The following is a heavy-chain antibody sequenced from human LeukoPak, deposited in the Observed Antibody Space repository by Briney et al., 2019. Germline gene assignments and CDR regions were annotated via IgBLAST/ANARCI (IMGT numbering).Heavy chain of an antibody. D-gene: IGHD1-26*01. Sequence: PGGSLRLSCAASGFTFSSYSMNWVRQAPGKGLGWVSYISSSSSTIYYADSVKGRFTISRDNAKNSLYLQMYSLRDEDTAVYYCARAGLIVGATPPDYWGQGTLVTVSS. CDR3: ARAGLIVGATPPDY. V-gene: IGHV3-48*02. CDR1: GFTFSSYS. J-gene: IGHJ4*02. CDR2: ISSSSSTI.